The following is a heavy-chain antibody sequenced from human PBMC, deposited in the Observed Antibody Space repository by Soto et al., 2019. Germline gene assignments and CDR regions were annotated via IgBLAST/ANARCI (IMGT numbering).Heavy chain of an antibody. J-gene: IGHJ4*02. V-gene: IGHV3-23*01. CDR1: GFTFSSYA. D-gene: IGHD5-12*01. CDR2: ISGSGGST. CDR3: AKGVYSGYDQLLYYFDY. Sequence: EVQLLESGGGLVQPGGSLRLSCAASGFTFSSYAMSWVRQAPGKGLEWVSAISGSGGSTYYADSVKGRFTISRDNSKNTMYRQMNSLRAEDTAVYYCAKGVYSGYDQLLYYFDYWGQGTLVTVSS.